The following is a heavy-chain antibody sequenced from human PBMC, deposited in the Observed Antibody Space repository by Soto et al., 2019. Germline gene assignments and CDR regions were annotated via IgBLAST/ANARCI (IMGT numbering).Heavy chain of an antibody. V-gene: IGHV3-73*02. J-gene: IGHJ5*02. CDR3: STLGEPVVRFDP. CDR1: GFTFSGSA. Sequence: EVQLVESGGGLVQPGGSLKLSCAASGFTFSGSAIHWVRQASGKGLEWVGRIRSKANSYATAFAASVTGRFTISIDDSKNTAYLHMNSLTTEDTAVYYCSTLGEPVVRFDPWGQGTLVTVSS. CDR2: IRSKANSYAT. D-gene: IGHD3-10*02.